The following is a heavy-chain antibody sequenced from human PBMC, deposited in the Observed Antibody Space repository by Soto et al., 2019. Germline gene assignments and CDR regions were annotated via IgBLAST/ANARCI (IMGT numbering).Heavy chain of an antibody. CDR3: ARDIGAGDY. Sequence: QVQLVQSGAEVKKPGASVKVSCKASGYTFTSYAMHWVRQAPGQRLEWMGWINAGNGNTEYSQKFQGRVTITRDTSASTAYMEVSSLRYEDTAVYYCARDIGAGDYWGQGTLVTVSS. CDR1: GYTFTSYA. CDR2: INAGNGNT. V-gene: IGHV1-3*01. J-gene: IGHJ4*02. D-gene: IGHD6-25*01.